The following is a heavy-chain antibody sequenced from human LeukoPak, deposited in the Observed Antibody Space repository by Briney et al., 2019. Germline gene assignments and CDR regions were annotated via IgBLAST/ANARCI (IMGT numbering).Heavy chain of an antibody. D-gene: IGHD6-6*01. V-gene: IGHV4-31*03. Sequence: SETLSVTCTVSGGSISSGGYYWSWIRQHPGKGLEWIGYIYYSGSTYYNPSLKSRVTISVDTSKNQFSLKLSSVTAADTAVYYCARAARDVISCWFDPWGQGTLVTVSS. CDR1: GGSISSGGYY. CDR3: ARAARDVISCWFDP. J-gene: IGHJ5*02. CDR2: IYYSGST.